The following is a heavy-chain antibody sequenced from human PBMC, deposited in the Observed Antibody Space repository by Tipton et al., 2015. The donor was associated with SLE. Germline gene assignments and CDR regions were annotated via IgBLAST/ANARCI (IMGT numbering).Heavy chain of an antibody. J-gene: IGHJ4*02. Sequence: LRLSCTVSGGSISSGSYYWSWIRQPPGKGLEWIGYIYYSGSTNYNPSLKSRVTISVDTSKNQFSLKLSSVTAADTAVYYCARDGYGGSHFSYWGQGTLVTVSS. CDR2: IYYSGST. CDR1: GGSISSGSYY. D-gene: IGHD1-26*01. CDR3: ARDGYGGSHFSY. V-gene: IGHV4-61*01.